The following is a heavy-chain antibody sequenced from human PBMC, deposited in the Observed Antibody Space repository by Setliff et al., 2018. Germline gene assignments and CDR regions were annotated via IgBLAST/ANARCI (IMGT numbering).Heavy chain of an antibody. J-gene: IGHJ3*02. CDR2: VSTYNGDT. V-gene: IGHV1-18*01. Sequence: RASVKVSCKASGYTFSNYGITWVRQAPGQGLEWMGWVSTYNGDTNYAQKFRGRVTMTTDISTSTVYMELRTLRSDDTAVYYCARRPIALAGYRKGAFDIWGQGTMVTVSS. CDR1: GYTFSNYG. CDR3: ARRPIALAGYRKGAFDI. D-gene: IGHD6-19*01.